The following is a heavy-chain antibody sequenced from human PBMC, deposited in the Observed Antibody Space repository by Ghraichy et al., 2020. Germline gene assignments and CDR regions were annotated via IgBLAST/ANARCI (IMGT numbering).Heavy chain of an antibody. J-gene: IGHJ5*02. CDR2: VNHSAST. V-gene: IGHV4-34*01. Sequence: SETLSLTCAVYGGSFSGYYWSWIRKHPGKGLEWIGKVNHSASTNYNPSHKRRVTISVDTSKNQFSLKLSSVTAADTAVYYCAGVSDWFDPWGQGTLVTVSS. CDR3: AGVSDWFDP. CDR1: GGSFSGYY.